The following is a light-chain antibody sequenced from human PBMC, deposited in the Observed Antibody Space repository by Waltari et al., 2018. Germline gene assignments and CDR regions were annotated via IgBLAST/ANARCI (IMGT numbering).Light chain of an antibody. CDR2: AAS. V-gene: IGKV1D-8*01. J-gene: IGKJ2*01. Sequence: VISMTPSPSFLSASTGDSFTISCRVSQDIGSSLAWYQQKPGKAPDLLIFAASTLKSGVPSRFSGSGSGTDFTLTISRMQSEDCATYYCQQYLTFPYTFGQGTKLEI. CDR1: QDIGSS. CDR3: QQYLTFPYT.